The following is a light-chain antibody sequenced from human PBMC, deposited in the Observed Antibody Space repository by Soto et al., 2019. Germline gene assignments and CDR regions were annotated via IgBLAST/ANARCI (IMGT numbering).Light chain of an antibody. J-gene: IGKJ5*01. CDR1: QSVSSSY. CDR2: GAS. V-gene: IGKV3-20*01. CDR3: QQYGSSPPIT. Sequence: EMVLTQSPGTLSLSPGERATLSCRASQSVSSSYLAWYQQKPGQAPRLLSYGASSRATGIPDRFSGSESGTDLTLTISRLEPEDFAVYYCQQYGSSPPITFDQGTRLEIK.